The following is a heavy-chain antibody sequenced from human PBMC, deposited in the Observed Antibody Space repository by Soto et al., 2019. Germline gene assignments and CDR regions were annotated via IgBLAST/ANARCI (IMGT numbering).Heavy chain of an antibody. Sequence: QVQPVQSGAEVKKPGASVKVSCKASGYTFTGYYMHWVRHAPGQGLEWMGWINPNSGGTKYAQKFQGRVTMTSDSSISTASMGLSRLRSDDKAVYYSARDRKYCTYGVGYRHGGMDVCGQGTTDTVS. V-gene: IGHV1-2*02. CDR1: GYTFTGYY. CDR2: INPNSGGT. D-gene: IGHD2-8*01. J-gene: IGHJ6*02. CDR3: ARDRKYCTYGVGYRHGGMDV.